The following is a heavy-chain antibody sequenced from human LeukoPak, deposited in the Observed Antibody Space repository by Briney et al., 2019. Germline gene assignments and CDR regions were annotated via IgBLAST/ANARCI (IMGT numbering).Heavy chain of an antibody. D-gene: IGHD3-16*01. V-gene: IGHV4-31*03. Sequence: SETLSLTCTVSGGSISSGGYYWSWIRQHPGKGLEWIGYIYYSGSTYYNPSLKSRVTISVDTSKNQFSLKLSSVTAADTAVYYCARDLMDGGGSDYWGQGTLVTVSS. CDR3: ARDLMDGGGSDY. CDR2: IYYSGST. J-gene: IGHJ4*02. CDR1: GGSISSGGYY.